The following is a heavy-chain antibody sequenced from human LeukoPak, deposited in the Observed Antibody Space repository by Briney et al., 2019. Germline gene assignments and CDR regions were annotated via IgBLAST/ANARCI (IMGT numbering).Heavy chain of an antibody. D-gene: IGHD3-22*01. V-gene: IGHV1-46*01. CDR2: INPSGGST. CDR1: GYTFTSYY. CDR3: ARAPYYYDSSGLGIDY. J-gene: IGHJ4*02. Sequence: ASAKVSCKASGYTFTSYYMHWVRQAPGQGLEWMGIINPSGGSTSYAQKFQGRVTMTRDTSTSTVYMELSSLRSEDTAVYYCARAPYYYDSSGLGIDYWGQGTLVTVSS.